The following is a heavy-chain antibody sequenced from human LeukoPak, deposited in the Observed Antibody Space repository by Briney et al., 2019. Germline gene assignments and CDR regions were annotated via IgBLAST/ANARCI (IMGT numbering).Heavy chain of an antibody. V-gene: IGHV3-9*01. CDR3: AKVRGREDGIADAFDI. J-gene: IGHJ3*02. Sequence: GGSLRLSCAASGFTFDDYAMHWVRQAPGKGLEWVSGISWNSGSIGYADSVKGRFTISRDNAKNSLYLQMNSLRAEDTALYYCAKVRGREDGIADAFDIWGQGTMVTVSS. CDR2: ISWNSGSI. D-gene: IGHD6-13*01. CDR1: GFTFDDYA.